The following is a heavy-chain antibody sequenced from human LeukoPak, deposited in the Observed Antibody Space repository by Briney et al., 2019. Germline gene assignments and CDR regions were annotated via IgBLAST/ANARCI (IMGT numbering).Heavy chain of an antibody. J-gene: IGHJ4*02. V-gene: IGHV4-31*03. Sequence: PSQTLSLTCTVSGGSMSSGGYYWSWIRQHPGKGLEWIGYIYYSGSTYYNPSLKSRVTLSVDTSKNHFSLKLSSVTAADTAVYYCARLNSGSSVGLTFDYWGQGTLVTVSS. CDR2: IYYSGST. CDR1: GGSMSSGGYY. CDR3: ARLNSGSSVGLTFDY. D-gene: IGHD1-26*01.